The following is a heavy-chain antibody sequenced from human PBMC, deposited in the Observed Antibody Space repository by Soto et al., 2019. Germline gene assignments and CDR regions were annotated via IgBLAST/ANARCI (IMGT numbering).Heavy chain of an antibody. Sequence: QVQLVESGGGVVQPGRSLRLSCAASGFTFSSYGMHWVRQAPGKGLEWVAVISYDGSNKYYADSVKGRFTISRDNSKNTLYLQMTSLRAEDTAVYYCAKDPTLPTMVRGVMGYFDYWGQGTLVTVSS. CDR3: AKDPTLPTMVRGVMGYFDY. D-gene: IGHD3-10*01. J-gene: IGHJ4*02. CDR1: GFTFSSYG. CDR2: ISYDGSNK. V-gene: IGHV3-30*18.